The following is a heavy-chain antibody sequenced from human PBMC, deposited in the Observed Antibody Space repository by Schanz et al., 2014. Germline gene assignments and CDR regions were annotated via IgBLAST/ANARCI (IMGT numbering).Heavy chain of an antibody. CDR1: GFRLSTYG. CDR3: AKDPGFAVRGFQMDV. D-gene: IGHD3-10*01. Sequence: QVQLVESGGGAVQPGGSLRLSCAASGFRLSTYGMHWVRQAPGKGLEWVAFIGHDGSDEFYADSVKGRFNISRDNSKNKMSLEMGSLRADDTALYHSAKDPGFAVRGFQMDVWGQGTMVAVSS. V-gene: IGHV3-30*02. J-gene: IGHJ6*02. CDR2: IGHDGSDE.